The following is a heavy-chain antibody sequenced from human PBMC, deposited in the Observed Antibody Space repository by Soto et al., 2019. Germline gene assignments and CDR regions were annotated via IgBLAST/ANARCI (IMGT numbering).Heavy chain of an antibody. J-gene: IGHJ4*02. CDR2: ISYDGNSK. CDR3: ARSYCGDDWAIDH. CDR1: GFIFSNYV. V-gene: IGHV3-30-3*01. D-gene: IGHD2-21*02. Sequence: HPWGSLRLSCAASGFIFSNYVMHWVRQAPGKGLEWVAVISYDGNSKHYADSVEGRFTISRDNSKSTLYVQMNSLRAEDTAVYYWARSYCGDDWAIDHRGKRTLATISS.